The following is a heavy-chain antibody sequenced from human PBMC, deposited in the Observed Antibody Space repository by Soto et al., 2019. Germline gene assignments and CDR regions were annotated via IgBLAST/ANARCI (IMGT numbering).Heavy chain of an antibody. D-gene: IGHD1-1*01. Sequence: QVQLQESGPGLVKPSQTLSLTCTVSGGSVSSGDYCWTWIRLPPGKGLEWIGYIYYSGSTSYNPSLKSRVTISIDTSRNEFSLKVNSVTAADAAVYYCARGDYKNDDYGLDVWGQGTTVTVSS. V-gene: IGHV4-30-4*01. J-gene: IGHJ6*02. CDR2: IYYSGST. CDR3: ARGDYKNDDYGLDV. CDR1: GGSVSSGDYC.